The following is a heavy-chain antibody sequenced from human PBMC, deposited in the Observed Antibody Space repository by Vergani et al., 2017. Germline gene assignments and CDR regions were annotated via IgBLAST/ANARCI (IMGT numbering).Heavy chain of an antibody. CDR3: AKLAGTTSSYYYYMDV. Sequence: VQLVESGGGVVQPGRSLRLSCAASGFTFSSYGMHWVRQAPGKGLEWVAVISYDGSNKYYADSVKGRFTISRDNSKNTLYLQMNSLRAEDTAVYYCAKLAGTTSSYYYYMDVWGKGTTVTVSS. D-gene: IGHD1-1*01. CDR2: ISYDGSNK. J-gene: IGHJ6*03. CDR1: GFTFSSYG. V-gene: IGHV3-30*18.